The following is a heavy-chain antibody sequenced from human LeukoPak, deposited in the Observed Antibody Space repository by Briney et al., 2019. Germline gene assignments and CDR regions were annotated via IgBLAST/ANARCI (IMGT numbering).Heavy chain of an antibody. CDR1: GGSFSGYY. CDR3: ARVAVAGSTRHFDY. CDR2: INHSGST. Sequence: SETLSLTCAVYGGSFSGYYWSWIRQPPGKGLEWIGEINHSGSTNYNPSLKSRVTISVDTSKNQFSLKLSSVTAADTAVYYCARVAVAGSTRHFDYWGQGTLVTVSS. J-gene: IGHJ4*02. D-gene: IGHD6-19*01. V-gene: IGHV4-34*01.